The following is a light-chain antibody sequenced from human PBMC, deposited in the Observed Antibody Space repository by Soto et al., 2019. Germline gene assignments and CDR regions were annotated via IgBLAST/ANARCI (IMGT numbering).Light chain of an antibody. V-gene: IGKV3-15*01. CDR1: QSISSN. Sequence: IVMTQSPATLSVYPWDWATLSCRASQSISSNLAWYQQKPGQGPRLLIYGASTRATGIPARFSGSGSGTEFTLTISSLQSEDFAVYYCQQRSNWPRTFGQGTKVDIK. CDR2: GAS. CDR3: QQRSNWPRT. J-gene: IGKJ1*01.